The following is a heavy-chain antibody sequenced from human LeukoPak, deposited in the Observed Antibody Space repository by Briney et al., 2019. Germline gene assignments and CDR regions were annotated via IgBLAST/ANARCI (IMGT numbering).Heavy chain of an antibody. J-gene: IGHJ5*02. V-gene: IGHV3-15*05. CDR1: GFTSSNAW. D-gene: IGHD1-14*01. CDR3: ATDSGWFDP. Sequence: GGSLRLSCAASGFTSSNAWMSWVRQAPGKGLEWVGRIKSKTDGGTTDYAAPVKGRFTISRDSSKNTLYLQMNSLRADDTAVYYCATDSGWFDPWGQGTLVTVSS. CDR2: IKSKTDGGTT.